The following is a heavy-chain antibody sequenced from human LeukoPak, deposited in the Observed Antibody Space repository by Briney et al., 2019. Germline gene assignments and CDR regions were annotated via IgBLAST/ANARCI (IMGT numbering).Heavy chain of an antibody. CDR3: ARNMADTRSYGSSWYSGGYFDY. J-gene: IGHJ4*02. D-gene: IGHD6-13*01. CDR2: ISSSSTI. CDR1: GFTFSSYS. Sequence: GGSLRLSCAASGFTFSSYSMNWVRQAPGKGLEWVSYISSSSTIYYADSVKGRFTISRDNAKNSLYLQMNSLRAEDTAVYYCARNMADTRSYGSSWYSGGYFDYWGQGTLVTVPS. V-gene: IGHV3-48*01.